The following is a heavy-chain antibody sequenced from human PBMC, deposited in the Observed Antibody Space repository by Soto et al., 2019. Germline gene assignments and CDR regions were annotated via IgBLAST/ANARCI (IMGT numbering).Heavy chain of an antibody. Sequence: QVQLVESGGGVVQPGRSLRLSCASSGFTFSSSAMHWVRQAPRKGLEWVAVISYDESSQYYADSLKGRFTISRDNSKNTLYLQMNSLRAEDTCVYYCARELEVAAGYGMDVWGQGTTVTVSS. D-gene: IGHD6-19*01. V-gene: IGHV3-30-3*01. J-gene: IGHJ6*02. CDR3: ARELEVAAGYGMDV. CDR1: GFTFSSSA. CDR2: ISYDESSQ.